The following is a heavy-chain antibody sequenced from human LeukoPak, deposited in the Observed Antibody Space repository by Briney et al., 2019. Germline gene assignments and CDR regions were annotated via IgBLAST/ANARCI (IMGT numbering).Heavy chain of an antibody. J-gene: IGHJ6*03. CDR1: VFTFSSYG. V-gene: IGHV3-23*01. Sequence: GGTLRLSCAASVFTFSSYGMIWVRQAPGKGLEWVSGISGSGGSTYLEDSVKGRFTISRDNSKNTLYLQMNSLRAEDTAVYYCAKDVYGDYLYYYYMDVWGKGTTVTISS. D-gene: IGHD4-17*01. CDR2: ISGSGGST. CDR3: AKDVYGDYLYYYYMDV.